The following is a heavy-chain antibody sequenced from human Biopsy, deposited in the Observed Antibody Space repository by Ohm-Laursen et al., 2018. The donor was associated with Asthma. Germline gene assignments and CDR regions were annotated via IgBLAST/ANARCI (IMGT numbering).Heavy chain of an antibody. CDR1: RFTYE. Sequence: SLRLSCTASRFTYEMHWVRQAPGKGLEWVAVISYDGSSIYYADSVKGRFTISRDISKNILSLQMNSLRPEDTAVYYCARDVVWFREVGGMDVWGQGTTVTVSS. V-gene: IGHV3-30-3*01. CDR2: ISYDGSSI. CDR3: ARDVVWFREVGGMDV. J-gene: IGHJ6*02. D-gene: IGHD3-10*01.